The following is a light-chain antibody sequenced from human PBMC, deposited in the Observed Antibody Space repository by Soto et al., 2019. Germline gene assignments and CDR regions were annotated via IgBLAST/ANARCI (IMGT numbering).Light chain of an antibody. Sequence: DIVMTQSPDSLSVSLGERATINCKSSQSVLYSSDNKNYLAWYQQKSGQPPKVLIYWASTRQSGVPDRFSGSGSGIDFTHTISSVQAEDVAAYYCQQYYTTPYTFGQGTKLEIK. V-gene: IGKV4-1*01. CDR1: QSVLYSSDNKNY. CDR2: WAS. CDR3: QQYYTTPYT. J-gene: IGKJ2*01.